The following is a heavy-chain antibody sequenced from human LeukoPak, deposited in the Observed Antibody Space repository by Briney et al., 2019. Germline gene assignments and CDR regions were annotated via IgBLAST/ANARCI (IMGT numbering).Heavy chain of an antibody. J-gene: IGHJ4*02. Sequence: ASVKASCKASGYTFNSYSINWVRQAPGQGLEWMGSINAYNGNTNYAQKVQGRVTMTTDTSTSTAYMELRSLRSDDTALYYCARDGFRGPSDYWGQGTLVTVSS. CDR1: GYTFNSYS. D-gene: IGHD3-16*01. V-gene: IGHV1-18*01. CDR3: ARDGFRGPSDY. CDR2: INAYNGNT.